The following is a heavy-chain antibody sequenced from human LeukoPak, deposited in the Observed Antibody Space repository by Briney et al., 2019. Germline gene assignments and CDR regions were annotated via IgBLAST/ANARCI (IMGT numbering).Heavy chain of an antibody. D-gene: IGHD6-19*01. J-gene: IGHJ3*02. CDR1: GLIFSNYW. V-gene: IGHV3-23*01. CDR3: AKDQGYSSAWYSRDGFDM. CDR2: ISKSGDST. Sequence: GSLRLSCAASGLIFSNYWMHWVRQAPGKGLEWVSAISKSGDSTFYADSVKGRFTISRDNSQNTLYVQMNSLRAEDTAVYYCAKDQGYSSAWYSRDGFDMWGQGTMVTVSS.